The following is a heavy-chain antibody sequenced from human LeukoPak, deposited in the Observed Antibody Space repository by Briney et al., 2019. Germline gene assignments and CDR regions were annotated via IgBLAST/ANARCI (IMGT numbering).Heavy chain of an antibody. CDR1: GYTFTGYY. J-gene: IGHJ6*03. D-gene: IGHD4-17*01. CDR3: ARDPHYGDFRRYYFYMDV. V-gene: IGHV1-2*02. CDR2: INPNSGGT. Sequence: ASVKVSCKASGYTFTGYYIHWVRQAPGQGLEWMGWINPNSGGTIYAQKFQDRVTMTRDTSISTAYMELSRLRSDDTAVYYCARDPHYGDFRRYYFYMDVWGKGTTVTVSS.